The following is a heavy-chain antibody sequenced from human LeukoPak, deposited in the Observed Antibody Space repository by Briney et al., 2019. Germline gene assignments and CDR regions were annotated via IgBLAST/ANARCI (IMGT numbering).Heavy chain of an antibody. J-gene: IGHJ5*02. Sequence: GGSLRLSCAASRFTVSSNYMSWVSPAPGKGLEWVSVIYSGGSTYFADSEKGRFTISRDSSKNTLYLQMNSLRAEDTAVYYCARSPDSLREGHHWGQGTLVTVSS. V-gene: IGHV3-53*01. CDR3: ARSPDSLREGHH. CDR1: RFTVSSNY. D-gene: IGHD5/OR15-5a*01. CDR2: IYSGGST.